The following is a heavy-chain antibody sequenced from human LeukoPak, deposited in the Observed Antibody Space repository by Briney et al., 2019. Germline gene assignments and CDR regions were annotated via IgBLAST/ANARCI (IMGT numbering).Heavy chain of an antibody. CDR3: AKAFTYPREDYSYGAIDY. Sequence: PGGSLRLSCAASGFTFSNYAMSWVRQAPGKGLEWVVVISYDGSNKYYADSVKGRFTISRDNSKNTLYLQMNSLRAEDTAVYYCAKAFTYPREDYSYGAIDYWGQGTLVTVSS. CDR1: GFTFSNYA. D-gene: IGHD5-18*01. CDR2: ISYDGSNK. J-gene: IGHJ4*02. V-gene: IGHV3-30*04.